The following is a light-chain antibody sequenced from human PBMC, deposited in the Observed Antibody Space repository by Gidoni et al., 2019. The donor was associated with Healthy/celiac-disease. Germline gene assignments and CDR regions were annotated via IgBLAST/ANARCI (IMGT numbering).Light chain of an antibody. J-gene: IGLJ2*01. CDR1: SSNIGAGYD. Sequence: QSVLPQPPPVAGAPGQRVTISCTGSSSNIGAGYDVHWYQQLPGTSPTLLIYGNSNRPSGVPDRFSVSKSGASASLAITGLQAEDDADYSCQSYDSSLSGFVVFGGGTKLTVL. CDR3: QSYDSSLSGFVV. CDR2: GNS. V-gene: IGLV1-40*01.